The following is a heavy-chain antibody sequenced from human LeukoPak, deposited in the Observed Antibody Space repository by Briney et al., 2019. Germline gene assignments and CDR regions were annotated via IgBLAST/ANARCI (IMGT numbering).Heavy chain of an antibody. CDR2: IYSTTTYI. CDR1: GFTFSSYS. CDR3: TRGHYGLEV. Sequence: GGSLRLSCAASGFTFSSYSMNWVRQAPGKGLEWVSSIYSTTTYIYYADSVKGRFTISRDNAENSLYLQMNSLRAEDTAVYYCTRGHYGLEVWGQGTTVTVSS. V-gene: IGHV3-21*04. J-gene: IGHJ6*02.